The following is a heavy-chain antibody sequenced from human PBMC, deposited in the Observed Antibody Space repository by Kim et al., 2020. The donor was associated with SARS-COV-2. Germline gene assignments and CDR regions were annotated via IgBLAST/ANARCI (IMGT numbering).Heavy chain of an antibody. Sequence: SASQADSVRGRFTIDRNNAKNTLDLQVKSLRVEDTAVYYCARFARYSFDYWGQGILVTVSS. J-gene: IGHJ4*02. D-gene: IGHD5-18*01. CDR2: SA. CDR3: ARFARYSFDY. V-gene: IGHV3-74*01.